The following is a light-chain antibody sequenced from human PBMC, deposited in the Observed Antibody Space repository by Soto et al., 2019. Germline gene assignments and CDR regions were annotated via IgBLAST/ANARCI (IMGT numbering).Light chain of an antibody. Sequence: QSALTQPASVSGSPGQSITISCTGTGSDVGGYDYVSWYQQHPGKAPKLMIYDVTNRPSGVSNRFSGSKSGSTAFLTVSGVQAEDEADYYCSSYAERNSVLFGGGTKVTVL. CDR1: GSDVGGYDY. V-gene: IGLV2-14*03. CDR2: DVT. CDR3: SSYAERNSVL. J-gene: IGLJ3*02.